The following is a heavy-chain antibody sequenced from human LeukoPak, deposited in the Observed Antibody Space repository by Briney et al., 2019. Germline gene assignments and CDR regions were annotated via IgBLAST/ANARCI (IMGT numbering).Heavy chain of an antibody. J-gene: IGHJ4*02. V-gene: IGHV1-2*02. CDR1: GYTFTGYY. Sequence: ASVKVSCKASGYTFTGYYMNWVRQAPGQGLEWMGWINPNSGGTNYAQKFQGRVTVTRDTSISTAYMELSRLRSDDTAVYYCARAEWEILREDFDYWGQGTLVIVSS. CDR2: INPNSGGT. CDR3: ARAEWEILREDFDY. D-gene: IGHD1-26*01.